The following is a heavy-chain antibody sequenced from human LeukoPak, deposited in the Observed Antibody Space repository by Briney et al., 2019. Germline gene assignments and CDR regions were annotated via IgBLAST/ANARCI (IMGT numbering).Heavy chain of an antibody. CDR3: ARGGGPVRDWFDP. D-gene: IGHD3-16*01. CDR1: GGSISIGGYY. CDR2: IYYSGST. J-gene: IGHJ5*02. Sequence: SETLSLTCTVSGGSISIGGYYCSWIRQHPGKGLEWIGYIYYSGSTYYNPSLKSRVTISVDTSKNQFSLMLSSVTAADTAVYYCARGGGPVRDWFDPWGQGTLVTVSS. V-gene: IGHV4-31*03.